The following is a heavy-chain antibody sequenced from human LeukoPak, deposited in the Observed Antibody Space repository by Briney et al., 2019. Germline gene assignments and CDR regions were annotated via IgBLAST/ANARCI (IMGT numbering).Heavy chain of an antibody. CDR2: INHSGST. CDR3: ARVGVDYSGNIIKYYFDY. J-gene: IGHJ4*02. Sequence: PSETLSLTCAVYGGSFSGYYWSWIRQPPGKGLEWIGEINHSGSTNYNPSLKSRVIMSVDTSKNQFSLKLSPVTAADTAMYYCARVGVDYSGNIIKYYFDYWGQGTLVTVSS. V-gene: IGHV4-34*01. CDR1: GGSFSGYY. D-gene: IGHD4-23*01.